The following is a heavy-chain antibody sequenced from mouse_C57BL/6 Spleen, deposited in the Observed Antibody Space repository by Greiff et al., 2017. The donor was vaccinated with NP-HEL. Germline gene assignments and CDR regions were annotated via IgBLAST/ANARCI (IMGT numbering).Heavy chain of an antibody. D-gene: IGHD2-4*01. Sequence: QVQLQQSGAELVKPGASVKLSCKASVYTFTEYTIHWVKQRSGQGLEWIGWFYPGSGSIKYNEKFKDKATLTADKSSSTVYMELSRLTSEDSAVYICARHEEFYYDYDGRGFDYWGQGTTLTVSS. CDR3: ARHEEFYYDYDGRGFDY. CDR2: FYPGSGSI. CDR1: VYTFTEYT. V-gene: IGHV1-62-2*01. J-gene: IGHJ2*01.